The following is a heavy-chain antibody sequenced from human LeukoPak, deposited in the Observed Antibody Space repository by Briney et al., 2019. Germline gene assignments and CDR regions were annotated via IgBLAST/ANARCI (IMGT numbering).Heavy chain of an antibody. Sequence: GGSLRLSCAASGITVSRNYMSWVRQAPGKGLEWVSVIYSGGSTYYADSVKGRFTISRDNSKNTLYLQMNSLRAEDTAVYYCASLVVTPPKYYYYMDVWGKGTTVTVSS. CDR2: IYSGGST. J-gene: IGHJ6*03. V-gene: IGHV3-66*02. D-gene: IGHD3-22*01. CDR1: GITVSRNY. CDR3: ASLVVTPPKYYYYMDV.